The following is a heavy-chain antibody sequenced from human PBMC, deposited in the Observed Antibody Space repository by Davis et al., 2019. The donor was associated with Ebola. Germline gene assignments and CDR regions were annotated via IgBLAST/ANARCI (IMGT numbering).Heavy chain of an antibody. CDR3: ARDPHFVLRSIGYYGMDV. J-gene: IGHJ6*02. V-gene: IGHV3-33*01. CDR1: GSTFSSYG. CDR2: IWYDGSNK. D-gene: IGHD3-3*01. Sequence: GESLKISCAASGSTFSSYGMHWVRQAPGKGLEWVAVIWYDGSNKYYADSVKGRFTISRDNSKNTLYLQMNSLRAEDTAVYYCARDPHFVLRSIGYYGMDVWGQGTTVTVSS.